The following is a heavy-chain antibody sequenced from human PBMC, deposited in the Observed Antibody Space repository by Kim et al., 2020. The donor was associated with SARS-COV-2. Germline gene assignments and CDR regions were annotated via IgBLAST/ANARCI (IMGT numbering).Heavy chain of an antibody. Sequence: PGKGRFTISTNDSKNTLYLKMNSLKTEDTAVYYCTTAQGGPRLANYPFDYWGQGTLVTVSS. J-gene: IGHJ4*02. D-gene: IGHD3-10*01. V-gene: IGHV3-15*01. CDR3: TTAQGGPRLANYPFDY.